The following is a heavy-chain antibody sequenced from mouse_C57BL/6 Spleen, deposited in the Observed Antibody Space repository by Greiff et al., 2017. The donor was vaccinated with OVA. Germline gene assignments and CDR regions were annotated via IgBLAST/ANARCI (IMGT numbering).Heavy chain of an antibody. D-gene: IGHD2-5*01. J-gene: IGHJ2*01. CDR3: ARKATYYYSNYDFDY. CDR2: IYPGDGDT. Sequence: QVQLQQSGPELVKPGASVKISCKASGYAFSSSWMNWVKQRPGKGLEWIGRIYPGDGDTNYNGKFKGKATLTADKSSSTAYMQLSSLTSEDSAVYFCARKATYYYSNYDFDYWGQGTTLTVSS. V-gene: IGHV1-82*01. CDR1: GYAFSSSW.